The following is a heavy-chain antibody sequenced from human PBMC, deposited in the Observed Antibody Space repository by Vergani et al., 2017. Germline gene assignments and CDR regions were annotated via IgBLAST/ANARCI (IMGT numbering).Heavy chain of an antibody. Sequence: QVQLQESGPGLVKPSETLSLTCTVSGGSISSYYWSWIRQPPGKGLEWIGEINHSGSTNYNPSLKSRVTISVDTSKNQFSLKLGSVTAADTAVYYCAREGRAAAGMVGAFDIWGQGTMVTVSS. V-gene: IGHV4-59*12. CDR3: AREGRAAAGMVGAFDI. CDR1: GGSISSYY. CDR2: INHSGST. J-gene: IGHJ3*02. D-gene: IGHD6-13*01.